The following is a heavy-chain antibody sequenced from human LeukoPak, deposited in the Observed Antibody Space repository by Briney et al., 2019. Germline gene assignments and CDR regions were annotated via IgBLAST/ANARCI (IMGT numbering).Heavy chain of an antibody. D-gene: IGHD3-22*01. CDR1: GGSFSGYY. V-gene: IGHV4-34*01. CDR2: INHSGST. Sequence: ASETLSLTCAVYGGSFSGYYWSWIRQPPGKGLEWIGEINHSGSTNYNPSLKSRVTISVDTSKNQFSLKLSSVTAADTAVYYCAGGRYYYDRNWFDPWGQGTLVTVSS. CDR3: AGGRYYYDRNWFDP. J-gene: IGHJ5*02.